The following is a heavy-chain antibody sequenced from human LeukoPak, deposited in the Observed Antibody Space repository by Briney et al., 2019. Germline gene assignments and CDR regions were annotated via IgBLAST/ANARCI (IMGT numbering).Heavy chain of an antibody. CDR1: GFTFSSYW. Sequence: PGLSLRLSCAASGFTFSSYWMHWVRQAPGKGLVWVSYISGDGSSTTYADSVKGRFTISRDNATNTLDLQMNSLRAEDTAVYYCARGGWGTAIDYWAQGTLVTVPS. CDR2: ISGDGSST. CDR3: ARGGWGTAIDY. D-gene: IGHD1-7*01. V-gene: IGHV3-74*01. J-gene: IGHJ4*02.